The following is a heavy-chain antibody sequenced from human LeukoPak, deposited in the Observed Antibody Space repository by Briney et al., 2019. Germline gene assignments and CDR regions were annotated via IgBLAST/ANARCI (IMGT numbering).Heavy chain of an antibody. J-gene: IGHJ4*02. D-gene: IGHD6-13*01. V-gene: IGHV3-48*04. Sequence: GGSLRLSCAASGFTFSSYGMSWVRQAPGKGLEWVSYISSSGSTIYYADSVKGRFTISRDNAKNSLYLQMNSLRAEDTAVYYCARDAAAAGTDYWGQGTLVTVSS. CDR2: ISSSGSTI. CDR3: ARDAAAAGTDY. CDR1: GFTFSSYG.